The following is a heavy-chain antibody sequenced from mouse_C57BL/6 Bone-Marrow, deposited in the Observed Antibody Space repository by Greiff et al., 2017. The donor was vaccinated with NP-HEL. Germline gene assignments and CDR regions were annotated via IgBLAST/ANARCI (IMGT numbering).Heavy chain of an antibody. CDR3: ASSTGTGDYAMDY. CDR1: GYTFTDYY. D-gene: IGHD4-1*02. V-gene: IGHV1-76*01. CDR2: IYPGSGNT. J-gene: IGHJ4*01. Sequence: VQLQQSGAELVRPGASVKLSCKASGYTFTDYYINWVKQRPGQGLEWIARIYPGSGNTYYNEKFKGKATLTAEKSSSTAYMQLSSLTSEDSAVYFCASSTGTGDYAMDYWGQGTSVTVSS.